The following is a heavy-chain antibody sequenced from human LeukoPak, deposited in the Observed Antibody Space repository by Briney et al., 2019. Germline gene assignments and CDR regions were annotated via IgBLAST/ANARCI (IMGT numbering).Heavy chain of an antibody. CDR2: INHSGST. CDR1: GGSFSGYY. CDR3: ARERLFRFGSYGYGSWFDP. D-gene: IGHD5-18*01. J-gene: IGHJ5*02. V-gene: IGHV4-34*01. Sequence: SETLSLTCAVYGGSFSGYYWSWIRQPPGKGLEWIGEINHSGSTNYNPSLKSRVTISVDTSKNQFSLKLSSVTAADTAVYYCARERLFRFGSYGYGSWFDPWGQGTLVTVSS.